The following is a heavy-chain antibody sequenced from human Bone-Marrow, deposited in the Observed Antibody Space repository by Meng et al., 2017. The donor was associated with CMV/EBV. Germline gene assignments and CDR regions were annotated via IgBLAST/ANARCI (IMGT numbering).Heavy chain of an antibody. D-gene: IGHD3-10*01. CDR1: GFTFDDYA. V-gene: IGHV3-9*01. CDR3: AVHGWFGEYYFDY. J-gene: IGHJ4*02. Sequence: SLKISCAASGFTFDDYAMHWVRQAPGKGLEWVSGINWNSRNIGYAESVKGRFTISRDNAKNSLYLQMNSLRAEDTAVYYCAVHGWFGEYYFDYWGQGTLVTVSS. CDR2: INWNSRNI.